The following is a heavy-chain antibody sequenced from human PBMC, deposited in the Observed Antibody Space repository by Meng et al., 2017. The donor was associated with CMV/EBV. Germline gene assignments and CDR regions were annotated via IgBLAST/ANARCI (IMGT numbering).Heavy chain of an antibody. D-gene: IGHD3-22*01. CDR2: IRYDGSNK. Sequence: GESLKISCAASGFTFSSYGMHWVRQAPGKGLEWVAFIRYDGSNKYYADSVKGRFTISRDNSKNTLYLQMNSLRAEDTAVYYCAKDLGGHRGYYYDSSGPLPGDYRGQGTLVTVSS. J-gene: IGHJ4*02. V-gene: IGHV3-30*02. CDR3: AKDLGGHRGYYYDSSGPLPGDY. CDR1: GFTFSSYG.